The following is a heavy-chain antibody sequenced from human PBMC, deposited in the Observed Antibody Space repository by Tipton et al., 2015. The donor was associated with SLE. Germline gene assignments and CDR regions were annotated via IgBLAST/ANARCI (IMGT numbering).Heavy chain of an antibody. J-gene: IGHJ4*02. CDR1: GDSISSHY. CDR3: ARAPLHGDYDY. Sequence: TLSLTCTVSGDSISSHYWSWIRQPPGKGLEWIGYIYHSGSTNYNPSLKSRVTISVDTSKNQFSLKLSSVTAADTAVYYCARAPLHGDYDYWGQGTLVTVSS. V-gene: IGHV4-59*08. D-gene: IGHD4-17*01. CDR2: IYHSGST.